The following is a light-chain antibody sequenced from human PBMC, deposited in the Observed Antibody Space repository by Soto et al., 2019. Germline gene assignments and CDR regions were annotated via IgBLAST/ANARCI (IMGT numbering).Light chain of an antibody. CDR1: QSVNSY. V-gene: IGKV3-11*01. CDR2: DAS. J-gene: IGKJ2*01. Sequence: EIVLTQSPATLSLSPGERATLSCRASQSVNSYLAWYQQKPGQAPRLLIYDASNRATGIPARFTGSGSGTDFTLTISGLEPEDFAVYYCQQRSNWPGYTFGQGTKLEIK. CDR3: QQRSNWPGYT.